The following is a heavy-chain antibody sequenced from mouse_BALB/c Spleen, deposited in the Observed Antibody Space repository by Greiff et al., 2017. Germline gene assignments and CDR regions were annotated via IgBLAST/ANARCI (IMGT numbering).Heavy chain of an antibody. J-gene: IGHJ3*01. Sequence: DVKLVESGGGLVQPGGSLRLSCATSGFTFTDYYMSWVRQPPGKALEWLGFIRNKANGYTTEYSASVKGRFTISRDNSQSILYLQMNTLRAEDSATYYCARHDGYGGFAYWGQGTLVTVSA. CDR3: ARHDGYGGFAY. D-gene: IGHD2-2*01. V-gene: IGHV7-3*02. CDR2: IRNKANGYTT. CDR1: GFTFTDYY.